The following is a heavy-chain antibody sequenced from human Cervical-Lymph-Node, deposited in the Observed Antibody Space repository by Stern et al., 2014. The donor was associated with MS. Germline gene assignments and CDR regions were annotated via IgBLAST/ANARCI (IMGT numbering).Heavy chain of an antibody. Sequence: QVQLVESGGGVVQPGGSLRLSCATSGFAFASYDLHWVRQAPGKGLGWVAFISNDGSNKYYADSLKDRFIVSRDYSKKTLNLQINSLRREDTAVYYCALPGHFYTNAPDYWGQGTLVTVSS. CDR1: GFAFASYD. V-gene: IGHV3-30*03. D-gene: IGHD2-8*01. J-gene: IGHJ4*02. CDR3: ALPGHFYTNAPDY. CDR2: ISNDGSNK.